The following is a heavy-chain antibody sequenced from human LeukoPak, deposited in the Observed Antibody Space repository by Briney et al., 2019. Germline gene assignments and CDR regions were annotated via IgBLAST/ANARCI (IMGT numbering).Heavy chain of an antibody. CDR3: ARGVNEGLGTNPEQNKEYYFDY. V-gene: IGHV4-34*01. Sequence: SETLSLTCAVYGGSFSGYYWSWIRQPPGKGLEWIGEINHSGSTNYNPSLKSRVTISVDTSKNQFSLKLSSVTAADTAVYYCARGVNEGLGTNPEQNKEYYFDYWGQGTLVTVSS. CDR1: GGSFSGYY. J-gene: IGHJ4*02. CDR2: INHSGST. D-gene: IGHD1-26*01.